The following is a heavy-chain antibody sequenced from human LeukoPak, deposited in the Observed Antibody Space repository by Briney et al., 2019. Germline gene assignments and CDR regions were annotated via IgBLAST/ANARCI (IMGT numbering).Heavy chain of an antibody. CDR3: ARDGGYYYGSGSSPSPYYFDY. D-gene: IGHD3-10*01. V-gene: IGHV1-46*01. CDR1: GYTFTSYY. CDR2: INPSGGSA. J-gene: IGHJ4*02. Sequence: GASVKVSCKASGYTFTSYYMHWVRQAPGQGLEWMGIINPSGGSASYAQKFQGRVTMTRDTSTSTVYMELSSLRSEDTAVYYCARDGGYYYGSGSSPSPYYFDYWGQGTLVTVSS.